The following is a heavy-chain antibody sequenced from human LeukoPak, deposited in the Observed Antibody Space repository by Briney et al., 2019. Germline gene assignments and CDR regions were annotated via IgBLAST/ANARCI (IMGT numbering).Heavy chain of an antibody. V-gene: IGHV3-7*01. CDR1: GFIFSNSW. CDR3: IQLGGTATTSHAFDV. CDR2: IKQDGSEK. Sequence: GGSLRLSCAASGFIFSNSWMGWVRQTPEKGLEWVANIKQDGSEKYYVDSVEGRFTISRDNAENSLFLQMHGLRAGDTAVYYCIQLGGTATTSHAFDVWGQGTMVTVSS. J-gene: IGHJ3*01. D-gene: IGHD1-1*01.